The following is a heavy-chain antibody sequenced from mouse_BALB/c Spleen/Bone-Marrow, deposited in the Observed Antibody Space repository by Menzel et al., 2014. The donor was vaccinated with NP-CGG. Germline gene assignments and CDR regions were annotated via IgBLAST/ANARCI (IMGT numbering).Heavy chain of an antibody. D-gene: IGHD4-1*01. Sequence: EVHLVESGGDLVKPGGSLKLSCAASGFTFSNYGMSWVRQTPDKRLEWVATISSVGSYTYYPDSVEGRFTISRDNAKNTLFLQMSSLKSEDTAMYYCARRGTGTGSYYFDYWGQGTTLTVSS. J-gene: IGHJ2*01. CDR3: ARRGTGTGSYYFDY. V-gene: IGHV5-6*01. CDR2: ISSVGSYT. CDR1: GFTFSNYG.